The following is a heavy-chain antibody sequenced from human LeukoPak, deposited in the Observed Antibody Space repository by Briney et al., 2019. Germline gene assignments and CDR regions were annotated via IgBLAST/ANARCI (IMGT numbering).Heavy chain of an antibody. CDR2: IYHSGST. J-gene: IGHJ6*02. CDR1: GGSISSGGYS. V-gene: IGHV4-30-2*01. D-gene: IGHD6-19*01. CDR3: ASTYSSGWYWAGNYYYGMDV. Sequence: PSETLSLTCAVSGGSISSGGYSWSWIRQPPGKGLEWIGEIYHSGSTNYNPSLKSRVTISVDKSKNQFSLKLSSVTAADTAVYYCASTYSSGWYWAGNYYYGMDVWGQGTTVTVSS.